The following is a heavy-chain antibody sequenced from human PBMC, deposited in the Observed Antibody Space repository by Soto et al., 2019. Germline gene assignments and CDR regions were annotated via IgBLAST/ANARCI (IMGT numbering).Heavy chain of an antibody. CDR3: ARLVFWSGSSQEH. CDR1: GYKFTSYG. Sequence: QIQLVQSGAEVKKPGASVKVSCKVSGYKFTSYGINSVRQAPGQGLEWMGWVTASNDNVKYAEKCQVRITMSADTGTASASMALRVLSPDDSAVFVCARLVFWSGSSQEHWGQRPLVTVAP. D-gene: IGHD3-3*01. V-gene: IGHV1-18*01. CDR2: VTASNDNV. J-gene: IGHJ4*02.